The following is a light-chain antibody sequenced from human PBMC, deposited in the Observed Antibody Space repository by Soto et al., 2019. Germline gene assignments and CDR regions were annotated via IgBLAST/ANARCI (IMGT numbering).Light chain of an antibody. CDR3: QQYKSYSWT. Sequence: DIQMTQSPSTLSASVGDRVTITCRASQSINSWLAWYQQKPGKAPKLLIYKASSLESGVPSRFSGSGSGTEFTLTISSMQPDDSATYYCQQYKSYSWTFGQGTKVDIK. J-gene: IGKJ1*01. CDR1: QSINSW. CDR2: KAS. V-gene: IGKV1-5*03.